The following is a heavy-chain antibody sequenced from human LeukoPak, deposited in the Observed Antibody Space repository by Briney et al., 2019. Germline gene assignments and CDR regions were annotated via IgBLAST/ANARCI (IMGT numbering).Heavy chain of an antibody. Sequence: PGGSLRLSCAASGSIFTNTWMSWVRQAPGKGLDWVGLIKSNTDGGATDYAAPVKGRFSISRDDSKNMVYLQMNSLKTEDTAMYYCTTLMGVVGPANYWGQGALVTASS. D-gene: IGHD1-26*01. CDR1: GSIFTNTW. CDR2: IKSNTDGGAT. V-gene: IGHV3-15*01. CDR3: TTLMGVVGPANY. J-gene: IGHJ4*02.